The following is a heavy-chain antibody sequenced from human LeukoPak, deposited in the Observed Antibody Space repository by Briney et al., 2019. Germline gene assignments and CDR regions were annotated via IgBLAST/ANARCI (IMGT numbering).Heavy chain of an antibody. CDR3: ARNGYYSADF. Sequence: SGTLSLTCAVSGGFISRGYWWSWVRQPPGKGLEWIGEVHHSGSTNYNPSLKSRVTISMDKSKNQFSVMLTPVTAADTAVYYCARNGYYSADFWGQGALVTVSS. J-gene: IGHJ4*02. CDR2: VHHSGST. CDR1: GGFISRGYW. V-gene: IGHV4-4*02. D-gene: IGHD4-17*01.